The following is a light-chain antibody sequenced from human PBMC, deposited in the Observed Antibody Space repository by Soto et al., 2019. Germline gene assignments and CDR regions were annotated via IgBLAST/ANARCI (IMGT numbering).Light chain of an antibody. Sequence: DIHMTQSPSSLSAALGDRVTITFRASQSISSYLNWYQQKPGKAPKLLIYAASSLQSGVPSRFSGSGSGTDFTLTISGLEPEDFGVYYCQQYGRSPWTFGQGTKVDIK. J-gene: IGKJ1*01. V-gene: IGKV1-39*01. CDR3: QQYGRSPWT. CDR1: QSISSY. CDR2: AAS.